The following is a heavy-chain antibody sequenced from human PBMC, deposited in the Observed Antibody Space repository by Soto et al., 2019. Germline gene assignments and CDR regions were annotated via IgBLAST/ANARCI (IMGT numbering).Heavy chain of an antibody. CDR1: GYTFTSYA. Sequence: ASVKVSCKASGYTFTSYAMHWVRQAPGQRLEWMGWISAYNGNTNYAQKLQGRVTMTTDTSTSTAYMELRSLRSDDTAVYYCAREGRSYYYGMDVWGQGTTVTVSS. J-gene: IGHJ6*01. CDR3: AREGRSYYYGMDV. V-gene: IGHV1-18*01. CDR2: ISAYNGNT. D-gene: IGHD5-12*01.